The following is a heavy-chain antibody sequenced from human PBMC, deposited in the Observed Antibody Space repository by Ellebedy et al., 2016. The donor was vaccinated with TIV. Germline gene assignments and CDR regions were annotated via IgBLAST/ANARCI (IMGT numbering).Heavy chain of an antibody. CDR3: ARGARGYCSGGSCYSGLWGMDV. J-gene: IGHJ6*02. CDR2: IYYSGST. Sequence: MPSETLSLTCTVSGGSISSYYWSWIRQPPGKGLEWIGYIYYSGSTNYNPSLKSRVTISVDTSKNQFSLKLSSVTAADTAVYYCARGARGYCSGGSCYSGLWGMDVWGQGTTVTVSS. D-gene: IGHD2-15*01. CDR1: GGSISSYY. V-gene: IGHV4-59*01.